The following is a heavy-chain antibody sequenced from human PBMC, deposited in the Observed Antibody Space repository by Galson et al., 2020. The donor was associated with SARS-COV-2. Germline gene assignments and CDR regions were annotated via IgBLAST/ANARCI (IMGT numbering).Heavy chain of an antibody. J-gene: IGHJ5*02. Sequence: GGSLRLSCAASGFTFSSYEMNWVRQAPGKGLEWVSYISSSGSTIYYADSVKGRFTISRDNAKNSLYLQMNSLRAEDTAVYYCIAAAGHRWFDPWGQGTLVTVSS. CDR2: ISSSGSTI. CDR3: IAAAGHRWFDP. D-gene: IGHD6-13*01. V-gene: IGHV3-48*03. CDR1: GFTFSSYE.